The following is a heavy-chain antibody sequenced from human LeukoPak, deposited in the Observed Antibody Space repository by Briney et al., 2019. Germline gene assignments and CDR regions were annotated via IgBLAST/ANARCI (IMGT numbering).Heavy chain of an antibody. J-gene: IGHJ5*02. CDR2: INWNGAWT. CDR1: GFKFDDYG. V-gene: IGHV3-20*04. CDR3: AGYYYDSSRGFDL. D-gene: IGHD3-22*01. Sequence: GGSLRLSCAASGFKFDDYGMSWVRQAPGKGLEWVCDINWNGAWTGYADSVKGRLTISRDNAKNSLYLQMNSLRAEDTALYYCAGYYYDSSRGFDLWGQGTLVTASA.